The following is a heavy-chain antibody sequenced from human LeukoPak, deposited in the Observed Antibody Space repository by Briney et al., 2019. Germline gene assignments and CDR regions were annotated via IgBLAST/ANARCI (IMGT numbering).Heavy chain of an antibody. CDR3: AKRRLVGASPFDY. CDR1: GFTFSSYG. D-gene: IGHD1-26*01. J-gene: IGHJ4*02. Sequence: GRSLRLSCAASGFTFSSYGMHWVRQAPGKGLEWVAVISYDGSNKYYADSVKGRFTISRDNSKNTLYLQMNSLRAEDTAVYYCAKRRLVGASPFDYWGQGTLVTVSS. V-gene: IGHV3-30*18. CDR2: ISYDGSNK.